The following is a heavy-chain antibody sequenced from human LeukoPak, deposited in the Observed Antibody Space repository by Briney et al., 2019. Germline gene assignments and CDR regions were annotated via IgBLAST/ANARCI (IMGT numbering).Heavy chain of an antibody. CDR3: ARLSQTPDYYSNGGYYYLGY. CDR1: RYTFTSYD. Sequence: ASVKVSCKASRYTFTSYDINWVREAAGQGLEWMGWMNPNTGRTGFAQKFQGRLTMTRDTSIGTAYMELSSLRSGDTAVYYCARLSQTPDYYSNGGYYYLGYWGQGTPVTVSS. V-gene: IGHV1-8*01. D-gene: IGHD3-22*01. CDR2: MNPNTGRT. J-gene: IGHJ4*02.